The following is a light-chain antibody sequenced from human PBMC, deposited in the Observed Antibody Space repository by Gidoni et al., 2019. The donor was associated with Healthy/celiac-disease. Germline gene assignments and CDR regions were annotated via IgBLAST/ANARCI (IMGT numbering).Light chain of an antibody. CDR3: QQYGGSPFT. CDR1: QSVGSSY. J-gene: IGKJ3*01. Sequence: EIVLTQSPGTLSLSPGERATLSCRASQSVGSSYLAWYQQKPGQAPRLLIYGASSRATGIPDRFSGSGSGSDFTLTISRLEPEDFAVYYCQQYGGSPFTFGPGTKVEFK. V-gene: IGKV3-20*01. CDR2: GAS.